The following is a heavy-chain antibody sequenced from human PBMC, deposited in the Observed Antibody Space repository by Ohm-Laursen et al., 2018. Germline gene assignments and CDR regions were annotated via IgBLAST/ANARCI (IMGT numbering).Heavy chain of an antibody. CDR1: GFTFSSLA. J-gene: IGHJ4*02. CDR3: VRSNFLDY. V-gene: IGHV3-23*01. Sequence: GSLRLSCAASGFTFSSLAMNWVRQAPGKGLEWVSTISDSGGSTYFADSVKGRFTISRDNSKNTLHLQMDSLRAEDTAIYYCVRSNFLDYWGQGTLVTVSS. CDR2: ISDSGGST.